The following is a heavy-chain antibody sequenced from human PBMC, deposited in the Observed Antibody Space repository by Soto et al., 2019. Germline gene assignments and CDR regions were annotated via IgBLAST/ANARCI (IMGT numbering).Heavy chain of an antibody. CDR1: GFTFSSYA. D-gene: IGHD2-21*02. CDR2: ISGGGGST. Sequence: EVQLLESGGGLVQPGGSLRLSCAASGFTFSSYAMSWVRQAPGKGLEWVSAISGGGGSTYYADSVNGRFTISRDKDKNTLYLQMNSLRAEDTAVYYCAKEGRVTPVDYWGQGTLVTVSS. V-gene: IGHV3-23*01. J-gene: IGHJ4*02. CDR3: AKEGRVTPVDY.